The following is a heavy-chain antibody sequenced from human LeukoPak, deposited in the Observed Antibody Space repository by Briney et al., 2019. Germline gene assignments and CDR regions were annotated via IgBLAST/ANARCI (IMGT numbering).Heavy chain of an antibody. CDR2: INPNSGGT. CDR3: ARGLDFDY. J-gene: IGHJ4*02. Sequence: GASVKVSCKASGYIFTDYYMHWVRQAPGQELGWMGRINPNSGGTNYAQKFQGRVTMTRDTSVSTAYMELSRLRSDDTAVYYCARGLDFDYWGQGTPVTVSS. D-gene: IGHD6-19*01. CDR1: GYIFTDYY. V-gene: IGHV1-2*06.